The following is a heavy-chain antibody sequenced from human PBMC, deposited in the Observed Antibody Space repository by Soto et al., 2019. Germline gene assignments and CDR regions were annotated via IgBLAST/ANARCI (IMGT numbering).Heavy chain of an antibody. V-gene: IGHV1-3*01. D-gene: IGHD3-16*01. J-gene: IGHJ3*01. CDR1: GYTFTMYS. Sequence: QVQLVQSGAEVRKPGASVKVSCKASGYTFTMYSVHWVRQAPGQRLEWMGYINAGNGNTKYLQKFRGRVTFARHTSANTVDMELSSLSSEDTAMYYCARPGIMITSGSNDAFHVWGQGTMVTVSS. CDR2: INAGNGNT. CDR3: ARPGIMITSGSNDAFHV.